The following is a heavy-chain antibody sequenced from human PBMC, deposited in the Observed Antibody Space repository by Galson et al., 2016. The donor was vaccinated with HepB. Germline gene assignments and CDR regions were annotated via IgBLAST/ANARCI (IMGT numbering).Heavy chain of an antibody. CDR3: VKAREGFDWLHY. V-gene: IGHV3-43*01. D-gene: IGHD3-9*01. Sequence: SLRLSCAASGFTFDDYTMHWVRQAPGKGLQWVSLITWDATGTSYAESVKGRFTISRDNRKNSLSLHMNSLRSEDSGFYHCVKAREGFDWLHYWGHGTLFTVSS. J-gene: IGHJ4*01. CDR2: ITWDATGT. CDR1: GFTFDDYT.